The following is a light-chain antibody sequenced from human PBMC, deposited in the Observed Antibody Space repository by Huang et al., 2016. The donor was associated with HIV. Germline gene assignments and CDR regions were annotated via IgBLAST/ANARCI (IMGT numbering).Light chain of an antibody. V-gene: IGKV1-39*01. CDR1: QTISNY. Sequence: DIQMTQSPSSLSASLGGRVTITCRASQTISNYLSWYQQRPGKAPKLIIYAASNLHSGAPLRFSGGGSGTEFTLTIGGLQPEDFATYYCQQGYRTPLTFGGGTRVDIK. J-gene: IGKJ4*01. CDR2: AAS. CDR3: QQGYRTPLT.